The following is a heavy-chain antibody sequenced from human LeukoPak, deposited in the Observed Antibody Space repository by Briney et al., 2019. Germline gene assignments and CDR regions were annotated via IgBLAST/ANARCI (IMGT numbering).Heavy chain of an antibody. J-gene: IGHJ4*02. CDR2: MNPNSGNT. CDR3: ARGVRRGSGNTYYFDY. Sequence: GAPVKVSCKASGYTFTSYDINWVRQATGQGLEWMGWMNPNSGNTGYAQKFQGRVTMTRNTSISTAYMELSSLRSEDTAVYYCARGVRRGSGNTYYFDYWGQGTLVTVS. D-gene: IGHD3-3*01. CDR1: GYTFTSYD. V-gene: IGHV1-8*01.